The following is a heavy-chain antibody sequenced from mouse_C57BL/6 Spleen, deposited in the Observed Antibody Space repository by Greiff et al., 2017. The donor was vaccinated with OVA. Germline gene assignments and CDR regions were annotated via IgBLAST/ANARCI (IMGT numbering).Heavy chain of an antibody. D-gene: IGHD1-1*01. Sequence: QVQLKESGAELARPGASVKLSCKASGYTFTSYGISWVKQRPGQGLEWIGEIYPRSGNTYYNEKFKGKATLTADKSSSTAYMELRSLTSEDSAVYFCARGGGISSFMDDWGQGTSVTVSS. CDR3: ARGGGISSFMDD. V-gene: IGHV1-81*01. CDR1: GYTFTSYG. CDR2: IYPRSGNT. J-gene: IGHJ4*01.